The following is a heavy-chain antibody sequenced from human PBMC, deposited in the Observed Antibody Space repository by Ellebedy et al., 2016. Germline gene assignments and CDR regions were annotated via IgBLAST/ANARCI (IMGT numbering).Heavy chain of an antibody. CDR1: GFTFSSYA. CDR3: AKDIAREEFGEGLFDY. Sequence: GGSLRLSXAASGFTFSSYAMSWVRQAPGKGLEWVSAISGSGGSTYYADSVKGRFTISRDNSKNTLYLQMNSLRAEDTAVYYCAKDIAREEFGEGLFDYWGQGTLVTVSS. D-gene: IGHD3-10*01. J-gene: IGHJ4*02. CDR2: ISGSGGST. V-gene: IGHV3-23*01.